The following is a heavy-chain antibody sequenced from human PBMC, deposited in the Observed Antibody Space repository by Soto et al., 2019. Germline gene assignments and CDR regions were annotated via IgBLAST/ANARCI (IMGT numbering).Heavy chain of an antibody. J-gene: IGHJ4*02. Sequence: QEQLVQAGAEVKKPGSSVKVSCKASGGLFSSYPSSWVRQVPGQGLEWMGGIIPVFQTAYDTQRFQGRVTITADESTTTAYMEQSSLRSEDTAIYYCARGGSGYTWFNEFWGQGTLVTVSS. CDR2: IIPVFQTA. D-gene: IGHD3-22*01. CDR3: ARGGSGYTWFNEF. V-gene: IGHV1-69*01. CDR1: GGLFSSYP.